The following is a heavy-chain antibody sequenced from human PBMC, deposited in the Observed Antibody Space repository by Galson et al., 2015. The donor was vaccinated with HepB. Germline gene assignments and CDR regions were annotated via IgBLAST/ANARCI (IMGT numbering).Heavy chain of an antibody. CDR2: ISYDGSNK. CDR1: GFTFSSYG. CDR3: AKDYYDYVWGSYPYFDY. D-gene: IGHD3-16*01. V-gene: IGHV3-30*18. J-gene: IGHJ4*02. Sequence: SLRLSCAASGFTFSSYGMHWVRQAPGKGLEWVAVISYDGSNKYYADSVKGRFTISRDNSKNTLYLQMNSLRAEDTAVYYCAKDYYDYVWGSYPYFDYWGQGTLVTVSS.